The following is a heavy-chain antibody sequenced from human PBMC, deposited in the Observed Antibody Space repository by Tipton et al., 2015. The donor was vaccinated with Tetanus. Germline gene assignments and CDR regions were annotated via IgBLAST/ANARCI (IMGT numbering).Heavy chain of an antibody. D-gene: IGHD1-26*01. J-gene: IGHJ6*02. CDR3: TKTIVGATLKFYYYGLDV. Sequence: QLVQSGGGLVQPGRSLRLSCAASGFILDDYAMHWVRQAPGKGLEWVSGIDWNSGDIHYADSVEGRFTVSRDNAKNSLYLQMNSLRSEDTAVYYCTKTIVGATLKFYYYGLDVWGPGTTVTVSS. V-gene: IGHV3-9*01. CDR1: GFILDDYA. CDR2: IDWNSGDI.